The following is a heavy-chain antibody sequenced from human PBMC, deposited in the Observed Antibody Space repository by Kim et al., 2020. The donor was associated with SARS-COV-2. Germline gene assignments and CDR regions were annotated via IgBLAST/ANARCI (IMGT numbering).Heavy chain of an antibody. D-gene: IGHD1-20*01. CDR1: GFTFSGYS. V-gene: IGHV3-21*01. Sequence: GGSLRLSCVASGFTFSGYSMNWVRQAPGKGLEWVSSLDRAGSNKYYADSVKGRFTISRDNFKDSLFLQMNSLRAEDTALYYCARGAGDNWNNGVLLSY. CDR2: LDRAGSNK. J-gene: IGHJ4*03. CDR3: ARGAGDNWNNGVLLSY.